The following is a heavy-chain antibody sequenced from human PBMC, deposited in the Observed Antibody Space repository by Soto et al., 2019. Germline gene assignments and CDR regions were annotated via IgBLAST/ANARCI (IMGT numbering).Heavy chain of an antibody. CDR3: ARESRYCSGGSCYFLPGIDY. D-gene: IGHD2-15*01. Sequence: QVQLVQSGAEVKKPGSSVKVSCKASGGTFSSYAISWVRQAPGQGLEWMGGIIPIFGTANYAQKFQGRVTITADESTSTAYMGLSRVRSADTAVYYCARESRYCSGGSCYFLPGIDYWGQGTLVTVSS. V-gene: IGHV1-69*12. J-gene: IGHJ4*02. CDR2: IIPIFGTA. CDR1: GGTFSSYA.